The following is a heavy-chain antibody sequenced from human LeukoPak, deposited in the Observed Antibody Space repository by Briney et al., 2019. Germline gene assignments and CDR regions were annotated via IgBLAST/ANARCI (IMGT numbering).Heavy chain of an antibody. CDR2: VYHSGFT. D-gene: IGHD4-17*01. Sequence: SQTLSLTCAVSGGFIGDGGYYWSWIRQPPGKGLEWIGYVYHSGFTSYTPSLKSRVTISVDTSKKQFSLKLSSVTAADTAVYYCARALYGDYTLGMDVWGQGTTVTVSS. CDR1: GGFIGDGGYY. J-gene: IGHJ6*02. V-gene: IGHV4-30-2*01. CDR3: ARALYGDYTLGMDV.